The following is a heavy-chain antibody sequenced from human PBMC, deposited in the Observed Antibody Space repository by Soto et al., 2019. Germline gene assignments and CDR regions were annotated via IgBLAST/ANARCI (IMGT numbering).Heavy chain of an antibody. D-gene: IGHD3-10*01. J-gene: IGHJ5*02. CDR1: GGSFSGYY. CDR3: ARGVTMVRGVNWFDP. CDR2: INHSGST. Sequence: SETLSLTCAVYGGSFSGYYWSWIRQPPGKGLEWIGEINHSGSTNYNPSLKSRVTISVDTSKNQFSLKLSSVTAADTAVYYCARGVTMVRGVNWFDPWGQGTLVTVSS. V-gene: IGHV4-34*01.